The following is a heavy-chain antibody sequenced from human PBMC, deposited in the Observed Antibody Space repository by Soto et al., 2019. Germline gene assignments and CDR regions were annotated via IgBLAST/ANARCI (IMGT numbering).Heavy chain of an antibody. V-gene: IGHV1-69*13. D-gene: IGHD6-6*01. CDR2: IIPIFGTA. CDR1: GSTFSNYA. J-gene: IGHJ6*02. Sequence: SVKVSCKASGSTFSNYAISWVRQAPGQGLEWMGGIIPIFGTANYAQKFQGRVTNTADESTSTVYMELSSLRSEDTAVYYCAYEGAARRDYGMDVWGQGTKVTVS. CDR3: AYEGAARRDYGMDV.